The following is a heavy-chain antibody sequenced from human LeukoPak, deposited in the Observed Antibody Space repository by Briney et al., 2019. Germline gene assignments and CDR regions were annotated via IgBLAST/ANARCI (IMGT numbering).Heavy chain of an antibody. J-gene: IGHJ4*02. V-gene: IGHV5-51*01. D-gene: IGHD6-13*01. CDR2: IYPGDADT. CDR1: GYRFTSYW. CDR3: ARHVRGSSSCSLEY. Sequence: GESLKISSKGSGYRFTSYWSVWVRRLPGKGREWMGIIYPGDADTRYSPSFQGQVTISADKSITTAYLQWSSLKASDTAMYYCARHVRGSSSCSLEYWGQGTLVTVSS.